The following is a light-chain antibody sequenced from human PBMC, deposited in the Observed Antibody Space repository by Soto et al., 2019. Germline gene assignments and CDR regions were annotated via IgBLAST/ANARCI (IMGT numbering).Light chain of an antibody. V-gene: IGLV1-51*01. J-gene: IGLJ1*01. CDR3: GTWDSSLSAEV. CDR2: DNN. CDR1: SSNIGNNY. Sequence: QSVLTQPPSVSAAPGQKVTISCSGSSSNIGNNYVSWYQQLPGTAPKLLIYDNNKRPSGIPDRFSGSKSGTSATLGITGLQTGYEADYYCGTWDSSLSAEVFGTGTKLTVL.